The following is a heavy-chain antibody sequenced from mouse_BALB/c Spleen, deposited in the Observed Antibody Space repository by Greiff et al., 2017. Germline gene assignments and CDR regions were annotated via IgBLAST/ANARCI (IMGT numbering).Heavy chain of an antibody. V-gene: IGHV14-3*02. CDR2: IDPANGNT. CDR3: ARDGGSWFAY. Sequence: VHVKQSGAELVKPGASVKLSCTASGFNIKDTYMHWVKQRPEQGLEWIGRIDPANGNTKYDPKFQGKATITADTSSNTAYLQLSSLTSEDTAVYYCARDGGSWFAYWGQGTLVTVSA. J-gene: IGHJ3*01. CDR1: GFNIKDTY. D-gene: IGHD3-1*01.